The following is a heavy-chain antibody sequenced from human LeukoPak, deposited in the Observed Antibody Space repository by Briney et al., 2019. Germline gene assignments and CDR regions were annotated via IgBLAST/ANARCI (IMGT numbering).Heavy chain of an antibody. D-gene: IGHD2-2*01. CDR1: GYTFTGYY. V-gene: IGHV1-2*02. CDR3: ARVKGYCSSTSCRNKKFDY. CDR2: INPNSGGT. Sequence: ASVKVSCKASGYTFTGYYMHWVRQAPGQGLEWMGWINPNSGGTNYAQKFQGRVTMTRDTSISTAYMELSRLRSDDTAVYYCARVKGYCSSTSCRNKKFDYWGQGTLVTVSS. J-gene: IGHJ4*02.